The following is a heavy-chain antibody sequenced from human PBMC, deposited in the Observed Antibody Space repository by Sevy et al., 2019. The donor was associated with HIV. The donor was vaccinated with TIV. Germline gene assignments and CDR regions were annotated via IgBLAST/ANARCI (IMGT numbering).Heavy chain of an antibody. V-gene: IGHV3-30*02. J-gene: IGHJ4*02. D-gene: IGHD6-13*01. CDR1: GFTFSHYG. CDR3: AKNTAAAGVGGFDY. Sequence: GGSLRLPCAASGFTFSHYGMHWVRQAPGKGLEWVTFIQYDGNNKYYADSVKGRFTISRDNSKNMFFLQMNDLRAEDTALYYCAKNTAAAGVGGFDYWGQGALVTVSS. CDR2: IQYDGNNK.